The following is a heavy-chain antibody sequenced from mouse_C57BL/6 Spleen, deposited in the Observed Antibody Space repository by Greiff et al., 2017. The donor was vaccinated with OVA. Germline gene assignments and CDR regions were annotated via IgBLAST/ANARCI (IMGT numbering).Heavy chain of an antibody. CDR3: ARRDYGNYGYFDV. CDR1: GYTFTSYW. D-gene: IGHD2-1*01. CDR2: IDPSDSYT. V-gene: IGHV1-50*01. Sequence: VQLQQPGAELVKPGASVKLSCKASGYTFTSYWMQWVKQRPGQGLEWIGEIDPSDSYTNYNQKFKGKATLTVDTSSSTAYMQLSSLTSEDSAVYYCARRDYGNYGYFDVWGTGTTVTVSS. J-gene: IGHJ1*03.